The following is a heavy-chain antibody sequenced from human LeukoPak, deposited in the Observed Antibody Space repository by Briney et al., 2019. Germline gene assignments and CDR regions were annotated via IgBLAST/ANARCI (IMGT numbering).Heavy chain of an antibody. D-gene: IGHD3-3*01. CDR2: IRYDGSNK. CDR1: GFTFSSYG. J-gene: IGHJ6*03. CDR3: AKDRSFWSGPPGLYYMDV. Sequence: GGSLRLSCAASGFTFSSYGMHWVRQAPGKGLEWVAFIRYDGSNKYYADSVKGRFTISRDNSKNTLYLQMNSLRAEDTAVYYCAKDRSFWSGPPGLYYMDVWGKGTTVTVSS. V-gene: IGHV3-30*02.